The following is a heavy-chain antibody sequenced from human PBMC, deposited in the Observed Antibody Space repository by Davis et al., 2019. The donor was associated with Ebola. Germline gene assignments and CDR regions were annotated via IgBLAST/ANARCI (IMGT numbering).Heavy chain of an antibody. CDR3: AKEYYYDSSGYYPPYFDY. CDR2: ISGSAGST. Sequence: PGGSLRLSCAASGFTFSSYAMSWVRQAPGKGLEWVSGISGSAGSTYYADSVKGRFIITRDNSKNTLYLQMNSLRAEDTAVYYCAKEYYYDSSGYYPPYFDYWGQGTLVTVSS. CDR1: GFTFSSYA. D-gene: IGHD3-22*01. J-gene: IGHJ4*02. V-gene: IGHV3-23*01.